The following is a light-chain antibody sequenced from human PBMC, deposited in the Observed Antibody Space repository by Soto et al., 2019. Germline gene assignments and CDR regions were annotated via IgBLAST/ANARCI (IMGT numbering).Light chain of an antibody. J-gene: IGKJ4*01. CDR2: HAS. CDR3: QKYNKLPLT. Sequence: EIVMTQSPATLSVSPGERATLSCRASQSVSNNLAWYQQKPGQAPRLLIYHASTRATGIPARFSGSESGTEFTLTISSLQSEDFAVYYCQKYNKLPLTFGGGTKVEIK. V-gene: IGKV3-15*01. CDR1: QSVSNN.